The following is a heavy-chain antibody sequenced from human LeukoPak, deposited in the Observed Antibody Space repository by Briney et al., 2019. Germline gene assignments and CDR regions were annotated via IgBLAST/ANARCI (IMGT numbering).Heavy chain of an antibody. J-gene: IGHJ4*02. D-gene: IGHD3-16*02. CDR3: AKERDYVWGGYRPRRYFDY. CDR1: GFTFSSYG. Sequence: PGRSLRLSCAASGFTFSSYGMHWVRQAPGKGLEWVAVISYDGSNKYYADSVKGRFTISRDNSKNTLYLQMNSLRAEDTAVYYCAKERDYVWGGYRPRRYFDYWGQGTLVTVSS. CDR2: ISYDGSNK. V-gene: IGHV3-30*18.